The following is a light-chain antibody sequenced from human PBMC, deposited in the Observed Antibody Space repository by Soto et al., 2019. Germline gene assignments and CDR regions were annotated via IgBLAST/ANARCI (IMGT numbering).Light chain of an antibody. CDR2: DTT. Sequence: QAVVTQEPSLTVSPGGTVTLTCGSSTGAVTNGHYPYWFQQKPGQAPRTLIYDTTNRHSWTPARFSGSLLGGKAALTLSGAQPEGEAEYYCLLSYNGPYVFGTGTKVTLL. J-gene: IGLJ1*01. CDR1: TGAVTNGHY. CDR3: LLSYNGPYV. V-gene: IGLV7-46*01.